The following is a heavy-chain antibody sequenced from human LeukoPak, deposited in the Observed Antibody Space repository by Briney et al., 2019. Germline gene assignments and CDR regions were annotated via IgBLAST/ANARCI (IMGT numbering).Heavy chain of an antibody. V-gene: IGHV3-53*01. CDR2: IYSGGST. D-gene: IGHD3-22*01. J-gene: IGHJ3*02. CDR1: GFTVSSNY. Sequence: GGSLRLSCAASGFTVSSNYMSWVRQAPGKGLEWVSGIYSGGSTYYADSVKGRFTISRDNSKNTLYLQMNSLRAEDTAVYYCATEWIDSSGYYQSGGDAFDIWGQGTMVTVSS. CDR3: ATEWIDSSGYYQSGGDAFDI.